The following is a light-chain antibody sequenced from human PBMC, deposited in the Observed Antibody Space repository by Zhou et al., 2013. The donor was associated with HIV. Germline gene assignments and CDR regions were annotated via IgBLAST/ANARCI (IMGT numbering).Light chain of an antibody. CDR1: QSLLYSNGYNY. CDR3: MQTLQTPYT. Sequence: DIVMTQSPLSLPVTPGEPASISCRSSQSLLYSNGYNYLDWYLQKPGQSPQLLIYLGSNRASGVPDRFSGSGSGTDFTLKISRVEAEDVGVYYCMQTLQTPYTFGQGT. V-gene: IGKV2-28*01. CDR2: LGS. J-gene: IGKJ2*01.